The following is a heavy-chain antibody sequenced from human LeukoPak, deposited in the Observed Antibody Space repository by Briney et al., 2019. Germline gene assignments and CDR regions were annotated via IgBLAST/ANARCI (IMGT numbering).Heavy chain of an antibody. CDR1: GGSISSGDYY. CDR2: IYYSGST. Sequence: PSQTLSLTCTVSGGSISSGDYYWSWIRQPPGKGLERIGYIYYSGSTYYNPSLKSRVTISVDTSKNQFSLKLSSVTAADTAVYYCARDGRKKDTAIYWGQGTLVTVSS. J-gene: IGHJ4*02. CDR3: ARDGRKKDTAIY. D-gene: IGHD5-18*01. V-gene: IGHV4-30-4*01.